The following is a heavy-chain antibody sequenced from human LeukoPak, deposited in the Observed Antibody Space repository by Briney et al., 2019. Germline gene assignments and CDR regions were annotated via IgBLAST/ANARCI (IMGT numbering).Heavy chain of an antibody. CDR1: GGSIRGYY. CDR3: AYSSGWYRIDY. CDR2: IYSSGST. V-gene: IGHV4-59*12. Sequence: SETLSLTCNVSGGSIRGYYWSWIRQPPGKGLEWIGYIYSSGSTNYNPSLKSRVTMSVDTSKNQFSLELNSLTAADTAVYYCAYSSGWYRIDYWGQGTLVTVSS. J-gene: IGHJ4*02. D-gene: IGHD6-19*01.